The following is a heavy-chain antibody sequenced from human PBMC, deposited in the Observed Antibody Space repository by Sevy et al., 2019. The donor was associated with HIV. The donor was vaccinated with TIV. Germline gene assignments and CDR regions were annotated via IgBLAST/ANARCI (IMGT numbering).Heavy chain of an antibody. CDR2: ISYDGNNK. CDR1: GFTFSSYA. J-gene: IGHJ4*02. D-gene: IGHD5-12*01. Sequence: GGSLRLSCAASGFTFSSYAMHWVRQAPGKGLEWVAVISYDGNNKYYADSVKGRFTISRDKSKNTLYLQMNSLRAEDTAVYYCARDGNVVATTMRGYFDYWGQGTLVTVSS. CDR3: ARDGNVVATTMRGYFDY. V-gene: IGHV3-30-3*01.